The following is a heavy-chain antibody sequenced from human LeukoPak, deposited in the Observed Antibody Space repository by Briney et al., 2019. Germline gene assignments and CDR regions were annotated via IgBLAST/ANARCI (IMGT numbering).Heavy chain of an antibody. D-gene: IGHD3-3*01. J-gene: IGHJ4*02. CDR1: GFTFRSYT. Sequence: PGGSLRLSCSASGFTFRSYTMHWVRQAPGKGLEYVSSIGGGGDSTYYAESVKGRFTVSRDNAKNTLFLQMSSLKPEDTAVYYCVKDRSGPYSFDSWGQGTLVTVSS. V-gene: IGHV3-64D*06. CDR3: VKDRSGPYSFDS. CDR2: IGGGGDST.